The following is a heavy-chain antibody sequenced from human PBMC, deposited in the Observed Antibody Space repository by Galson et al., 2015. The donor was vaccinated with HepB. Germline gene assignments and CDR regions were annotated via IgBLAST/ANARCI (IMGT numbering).Heavy chain of an antibody. Sequence: CAISGDSVSSDSVEWNWIRQSPSRGLEWLGRTYYKSNWYSDYAPSVRSRMTINADTSKNQLYLQLRSVIPDDTAIYYCVRSLYGGYQHPFDYWGRGTLVTVSS. CDR1: GDSVSSDSVE. V-gene: IGHV6-1*01. J-gene: IGHJ4*02. D-gene: IGHD2-8*01. CDR2: TYYKSNWYS. CDR3: VRSLYGGYQHPFDY.